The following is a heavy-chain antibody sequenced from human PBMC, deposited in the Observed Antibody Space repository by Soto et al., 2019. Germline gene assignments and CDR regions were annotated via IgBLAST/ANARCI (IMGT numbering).Heavy chain of an antibody. CDR1: GFSLSTSGVG. V-gene: IGHV2-5*02. J-gene: IGHJ5*02. D-gene: IGHD2-2*01. Sequence: QITLKESGPTLVKPTQTLTLTCTFSGFSLSTSGVGVGWIRQPPGKALEWLALIYWDDDKRYSPSLKSRLTIPKDTSKNQVVLTMTNMDPVDTATYYCAHSPLFVVVPAAMSTANYWFDPWGQGTLVTVSS. CDR2: IYWDDDK. CDR3: AHSPLFVVVPAAMSTANYWFDP.